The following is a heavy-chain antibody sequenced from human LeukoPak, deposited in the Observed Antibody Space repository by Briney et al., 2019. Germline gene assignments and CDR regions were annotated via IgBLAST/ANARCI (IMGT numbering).Heavy chain of an antibody. V-gene: IGHV4-39*01. CDR1: GGSISSSSHY. CDR3: ARRGNWFY. D-gene: IGHD1-1*01. Sequence: SEALSLTCTVSGGSISSSSHYWGWIRQPPGKGLEWIGSIYYSGSTYYNPSLKSRVTISVDTSKNQFSLKLSSVTAADTAVYYCARRGNWFYWGQGTLVTVSS. CDR2: IYYSGST. J-gene: IGHJ4*02.